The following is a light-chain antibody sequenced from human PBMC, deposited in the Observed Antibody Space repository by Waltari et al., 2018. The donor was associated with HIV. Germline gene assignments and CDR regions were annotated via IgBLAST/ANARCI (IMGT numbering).Light chain of an antibody. CDR2: DFT. CDR1: SSDGGGNDY. CDR3: CSYAGGSTL. J-gene: IGLJ2*01. V-gene: IGLV2-11*01. Sequence: QSALTQPRSVSGSPGQTVNISCTRTSSDGGGNDYPSCFQQHPGKAPKLLDYDFTKRPSCVPNRFSGSKSGSTASLTISGLQAEDQDDYYCCSYAGGSTLFGGGTKLTVL.